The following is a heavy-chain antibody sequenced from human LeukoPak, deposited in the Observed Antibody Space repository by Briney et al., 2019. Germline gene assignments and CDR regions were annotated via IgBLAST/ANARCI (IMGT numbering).Heavy chain of an antibody. D-gene: IGHD1-14*01. Sequence: GASVKVSCKASGGTFSSYAISWVRQAPGRGLEWMGGIIPIFGTANYAQKFQGRVTITADESTSTAYMELSSLRSEDTAVYYCASPPPGASPGQFDYWGQGTLVTVSS. J-gene: IGHJ4*02. CDR2: IIPIFGTA. CDR3: ASPPPGASPGQFDY. CDR1: GGTFSSYA. V-gene: IGHV1-69*01.